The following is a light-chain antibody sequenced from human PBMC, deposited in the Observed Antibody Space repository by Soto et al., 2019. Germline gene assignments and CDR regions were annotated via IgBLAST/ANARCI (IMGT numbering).Light chain of an antibody. V-gene: IGKV1-39*01. CDR3: QQTYTTPIT. J-gene: IGKJ5*01. CDR2: TAS. Sequence: DIQMTQSPSSLSASVGDTVTITCRASQSVRTYLNWYQQKPGKAPKLLIYTASSLQSGVPSRFSGSESGTDFTLTISSLQPEDFATYYCQQTYTTPITFGQGTRLEMK. CDR1: QSVRTY.